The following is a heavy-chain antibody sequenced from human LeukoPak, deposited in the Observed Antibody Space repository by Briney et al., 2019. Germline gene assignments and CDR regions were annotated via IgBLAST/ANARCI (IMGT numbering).Heavy chain of an antibody. V-gene: IGHV1-46*01. CDR2: INPSGGST. Sequence: GASVKVSCKASGYTFTSYYMHWVRQAPGQGLEWMGIINPSGGSTSYAQKFQGRVTMTRDTSTSTVYMELSSLRSEDTAVYYCARDLSGSSWRANAFDIWGQGTMVTVSS. D-gene: IGHD6-13*01. CDR3: ARDLSGSSWRANAFDI. CDR1: GYTFTSYY. J-gene: IGHJ3*02.